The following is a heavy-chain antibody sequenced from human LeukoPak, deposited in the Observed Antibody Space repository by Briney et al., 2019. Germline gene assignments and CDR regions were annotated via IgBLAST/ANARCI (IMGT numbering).Heavy chain of an antibody. D-gene: IGHD2-21*02. CDR1: GGTFSSYA. J-gene: IGHJ4*02. CDR3: ARGRWSATTASYYLDF. V-gene: IGHV1-69*05. Sequence: GASVKVSCKASGGTFSSYAISWVRQAPGQGLEWMGGIIPIFGTANYAQKFQGRVTLTRDTSATTASMEMNSLRSEDTALYYCARGRWSATTASYYLDFWGLGTLVTVSS. CDR2: IIPIFGTA.